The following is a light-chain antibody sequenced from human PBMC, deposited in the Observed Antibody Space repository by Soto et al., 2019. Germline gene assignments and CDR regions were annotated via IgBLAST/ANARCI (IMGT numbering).Light chain of an antibody. CDR3: QQYNSYPWT. J-gene: IGKJ1*01. V-gene: IGKV1-5*03. Sequence: DIQMTQSPSTLSASVGDRVTITCRASQSISSWLAWYQQKPGKAPKLLIYKASSLESGVPSRFSGSGSGTEFTRTISSLQPDDLATYYCQQYNSYPWTFGQGTKVEIK. CDR1: QSISSW. CDR2: KAS.